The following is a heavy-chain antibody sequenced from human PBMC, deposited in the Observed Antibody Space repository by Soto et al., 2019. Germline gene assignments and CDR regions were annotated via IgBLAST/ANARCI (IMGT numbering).Heavy chain of an antibody. V-gene: IGHV3-23*01. D-gene: IGHD2-2*01. CDR1: GFTFSSYA. Sequence: GGFLRLSCAASGFTFSSYAMSWVRQAPGKGLEWVSAISGSGGSTYYADSVKGRFTISRDNSKNTLYLQMNSLRAEDTAVYYCAKRLSLVVPAAERYFDYWGQGTLVTVSS. CDR2: ISGSGGST. J-gene: IGHJ4*02. CDR3: AKRLSLVVPAAERYFDY.